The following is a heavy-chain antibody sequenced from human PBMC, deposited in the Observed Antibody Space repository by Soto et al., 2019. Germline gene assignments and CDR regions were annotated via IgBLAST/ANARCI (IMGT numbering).Heavy chain of an antibody. D-gene: IGHD6-19*01. CDR3: ARISGWYGDEYYSDY. V-gene: IGHV5-51*01. J-gene: IGHJ4*02. Sequence: PGESLKISCKGSGYSFTSYWIGWVRQMPGKGLEWMGIIYPGDSDTRYSPSFQGQVTISADKSISTAYLQWSSLKASDTAMYYCARISGWYGDEYYSDYWGQGTLVTVSS. CDR1: GYSFTSYW. CDR2: IYPGDSDT.